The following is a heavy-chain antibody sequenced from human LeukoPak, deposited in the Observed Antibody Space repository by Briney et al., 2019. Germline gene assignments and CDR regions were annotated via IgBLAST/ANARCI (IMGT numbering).Heavy chain of an antibody. J-gene: IGHJ4*02. Sequence: GGSLRLSCAASGFTFSSYEMNWVRQAPGKGLEWVSYISSSGSTRYYADSVKGRFTISRDNAKNSLYLQMNSLRAEDTAAYYCARVQATVTMFYIDYWGQGTLVTVSS. V-gene: IGHV3-48*03. CDR1: GFTFSSYE. CDR2: ISSSGSTR. CDR3: ARVQATVTMFYIDY. D-gene: IGHD4-17*01.